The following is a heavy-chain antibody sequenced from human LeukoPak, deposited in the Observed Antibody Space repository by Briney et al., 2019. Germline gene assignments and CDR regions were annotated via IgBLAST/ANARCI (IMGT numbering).Heavy chain of an antibody. CDR2: INHSGIT. D-gene: IGHD3-22*01. CDR1: SGSFSGYY. CDR3: ALLITIIGVSAFDI. J-gene: IGHJ3*02. V-gene: IGHV4-34*01. Sequence: PSETLSLTCAVYSGSFSGYYWSWIRQPPGKGLEWVGEINHSGITNYNPSLKSRVTISVDTSKNQFSLKLSSVTAADTAVYYCALLITIIGVSAFDIWGQGTMVTVSS.